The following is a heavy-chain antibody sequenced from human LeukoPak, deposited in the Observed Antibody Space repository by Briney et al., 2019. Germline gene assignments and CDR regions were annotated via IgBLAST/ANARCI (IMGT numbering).Heavy chain of an antibody. CDR3: ARQTGSGLFTLP. CDR1: GVSISSSNSY. CDR2: IYYSGNT. V-gene: IGHV4-39*01. J-gene: IGHJ4*02. Sequence: SETLSLTCTVSGVSISSSNSYWGWIRQPPGKGLEWIGSIYYSGNTYYNASLKSQVSISIDTSKNQFSLRLTSVTAADTAVYYCARQTGSGLFTLPGGQGTLVTVSS. D-gene: IGHD3/OR15-3a*01.